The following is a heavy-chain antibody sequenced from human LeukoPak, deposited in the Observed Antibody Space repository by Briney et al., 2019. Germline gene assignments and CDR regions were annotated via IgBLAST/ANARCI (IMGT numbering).Heavy chain of an antibody. D-gene: IGHD1-26*01. CDR2: MNPNSGDT. J-gene: IGHJ5*01. CDR3: ARTGMGGNVWIDS. V-gene: IGHV1-8*01. Sequence: ASVKVSCKASGYTFTNYDINWVPQATGQGLECMGWMNPNSGDTGYAQKFQGRVTMTRDTSITTAYMELTSLTSDDTAIFYCARTGMGGNVWIDSWGHGTLVTVSS. CDR1: GYTFTNYD.